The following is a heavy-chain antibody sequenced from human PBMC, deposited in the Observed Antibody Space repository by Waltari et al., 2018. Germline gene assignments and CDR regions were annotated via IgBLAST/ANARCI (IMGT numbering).Heavy chain of an antibody. J-gene: IGHJ3*02. CDR1: GYSFTSYW. Sequence: EVQLVQSGAEVKQPGESLKISCKGSGYSFTSYWIGWVRQRPGKGLEWMGIIYPGDSDTRYSPSFQGQVTISADKSISTAYLQWSSLKASDTAMYYCAIIHSTYGSVNHDAFDIWGQGTMVTVSS. CDR2: IYPGDSDT. CDR3: AIIHSTYGSVNHDAFDI. D-gene: IGHD3-10*01. V-gene: IGHV5-51*03.